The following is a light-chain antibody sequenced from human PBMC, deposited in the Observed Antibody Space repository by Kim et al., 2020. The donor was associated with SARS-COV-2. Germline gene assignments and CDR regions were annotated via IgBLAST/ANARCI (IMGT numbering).Light chain of an antibody. J-gene: IGLJ2*01. CDR1: NIGSKS. CDR3: RVWDSSSERVV. V-gene: IGLV3-21*04. CDR2: YDG. Sequence: SYELTQPPSVSVAPGKTARIPCGGNNIGSKSVHWYQQRPGQAPVLVIYYDGDRPSGIPERISGSNSGNTATLIISRVEAGDEADYYCRVWDSSSERVVFGGGTQLTVL.